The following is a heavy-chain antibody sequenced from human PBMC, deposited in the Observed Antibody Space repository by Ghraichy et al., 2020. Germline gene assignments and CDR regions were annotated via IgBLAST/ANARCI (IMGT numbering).Heavy chain of an antibody. J-gene: IGHJ6*02. CDR1: GGSISSGGYS. V-gene: IGHV4-30-2*01. D-gene: IGHD2-2*01. CDR2: IYHSGST. Sequence: SETLSLTCAVSGGSISSGGYSWSWIRQPPGKGLEWIGYIYHSGSTYYNPSLKSRVTISVDRSKNQFSLKLSSVTAADTAVYYCARGSQLLKYGMDVWGQGTTVTVSS. CDR3: ARGSQLLKYGMDV.